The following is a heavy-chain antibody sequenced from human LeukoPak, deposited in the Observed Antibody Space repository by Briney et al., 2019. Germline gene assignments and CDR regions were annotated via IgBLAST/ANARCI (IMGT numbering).Heavy chain of an antibody. Sequence: PSETLSLTCTVSGGSISSSCYYWGWIRQPPGKGLEWIGSIYYSGSTYYNPSLKSRVTISVDTSKNQFSLKLSSVTAADTAVYYCARPVTTGLDWFDPWGQGTLVTVSS. CDR2: IYYSGST. CDR3: ARPVTTGLDWFDP. V-gene: IGHV4-39*01. D-gene: IGHD3-22*01. CDR1: GGSISSSCYY. J-gene: IGHJ5*02.